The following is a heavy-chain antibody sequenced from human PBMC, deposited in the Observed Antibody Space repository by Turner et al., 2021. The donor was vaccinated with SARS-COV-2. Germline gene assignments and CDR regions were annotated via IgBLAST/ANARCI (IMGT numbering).Heavy chain of an antibody. CDR3: AILEYYDILTGVDYGMDV. J-gene: IGHJ6*02. CDR1: GYTFTGYY. Sequence: QVQLVQSGAEVKKPGASVKVSCKASGYTFTGYYMHWVRQAPGQGLEWMGWINPNSGGTNYAKKFQGRVTMTRDTSISTAYMELSRLRSDDTAVYYCAILEYYDILTGVDYGMDVWGQGTTVTVSS. CDR2: INPNSGGT. D-gene: IGHD3-9*01. V-gene: IGHV1-2*02.